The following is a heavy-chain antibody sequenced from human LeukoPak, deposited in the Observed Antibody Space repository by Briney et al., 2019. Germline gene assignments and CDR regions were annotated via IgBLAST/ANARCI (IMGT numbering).Heavy chain of an antibody. D-gene: IGHD6-19*01. J-gene: IGHJ4*02. V-gene: IGHV3-30*14. Sequence: GGSLRLSCAASGFTFSSYAMHWVRQVPGKGLEWVAVTSNDGSNKYYADSVKGRFTISRENAKNSLYLQMNSLRAEDTAVYYCARERIAVAGTGLDLDYWGQGTLVTVSS. CDR3: ARERIAVAGTGLDLDY. CDR2: TSNDGSNK. CDR1: GFTFSSYA.